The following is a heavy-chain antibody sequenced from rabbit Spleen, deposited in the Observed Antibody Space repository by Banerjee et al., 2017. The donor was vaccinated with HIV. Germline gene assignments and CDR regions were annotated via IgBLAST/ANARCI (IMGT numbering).Heavy chain of an antibody. CDR3: ARDSSSSFSSYGMDL. CDR1: GVSFSGDSY. V-gene: IGHV1S45*01. J-gene: IGHJ6*01. Sequence: QEQLEESGGDLVKPGASLTLTCIASGVSFSGDSYMCWVRQAPGRGLEWIACIDAGSSDFTYHANWAKGRFTISKTSSTTVTLQATSLTVADTATYFCARDSSSSFSSYGMDLWGPGTLVTVS. D-gene: IGHD1-1*01. CDR2: IDAGSSDFT.